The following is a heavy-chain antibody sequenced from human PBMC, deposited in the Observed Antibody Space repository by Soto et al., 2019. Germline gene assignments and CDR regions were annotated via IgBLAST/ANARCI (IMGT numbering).Heavy chain of an antibody. Sequence: QVQLVQSGAEVRQPASSVKVSCKTSGCTFSSYAIRWVRQAPGQGLEWMGGIVPIVDTSTYAQKFQGRVTITADESTSTVYMELSSLRSDDTAVYYCVRVVAIPGYPDNWGQGTLVTVSS. CDR1: GCTFSSYA. D-gene: IGHD5-12*01. CDR3: VRVVAIPGYPDN. CDR2: IVPIVDTS. V-gene: IGHV1-69*12. J-gene: IGHJ4*02.